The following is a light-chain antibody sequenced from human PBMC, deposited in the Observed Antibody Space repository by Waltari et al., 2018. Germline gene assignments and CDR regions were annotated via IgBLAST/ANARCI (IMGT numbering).Light chain of an antibody. Sequence: QSALTQPPSTSGSPGQSVTISCTGTSSDIGGFNYVSWYQQHPGQAPKLLIFGVSGGPSGVPDRFSASKSGNTASLTVSGLQAEDEAHYYCSSYGGSNNLLFGGGTKLTVL. V-gene: IGLV2-8*01. J-gene: IGLJ2*01. CDR1: SSDIGGFNY. CDR3: SSYGGSNNLL. CDR2: GVS.